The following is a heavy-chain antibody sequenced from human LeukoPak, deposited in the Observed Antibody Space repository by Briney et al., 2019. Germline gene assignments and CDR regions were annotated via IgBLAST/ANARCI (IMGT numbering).Heavy chain of an antibody. CDR3: ASPRSGYRYTFDY. D-gene: IGHD3-22*01. Sequence: SSETLPLTCAVSAASISNYYWSWIRQAPGKGLEWIGYISTSGSTNYNPSLKSRVSISLDTSKNRFSLNLNFVTAADTAVYYCASPRSGYRYTFDYWGQGALVTVSS. CDR1: AASISNYY. V-gene: IGHV4-4*09. J-gene: IGHJ4*02. CDR2: ISTSGST.